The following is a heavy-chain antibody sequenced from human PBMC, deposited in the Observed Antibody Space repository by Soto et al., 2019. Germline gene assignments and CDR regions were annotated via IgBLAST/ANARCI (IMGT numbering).Heavy chain of an antibody. V-gene: IGHV4-39*01. CDR3: ARGQDYYYGMEV. CDR1: GGSISSSRYS. Sequence: PSETLDITFPVSGGSISSSRYSWGWIRQPPVKGLEWLGSIYYIGSTYYNPSLKSRVTISVYTSKNQFSLKLSSVTAADTAVYYCARGQDYYYGMEVGGQGTTVTVSS. CDR2: IYYIGST. J-gene: IGHJ6*02.